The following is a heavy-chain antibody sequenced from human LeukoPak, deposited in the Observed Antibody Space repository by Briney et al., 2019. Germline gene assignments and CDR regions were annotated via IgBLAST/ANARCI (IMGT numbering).Heavy chain of an antibody. CDR2: ISSSSSYI. D-gene: IGHD1-26*01. J-gene: IGHJ6*02. Sequence: PGRSLRLSCAASGFTFSSYSMNWVRQAPGKGLEWVSSISSSSSYIYYADSVKGRFTISRDNAKNSLYLQMNSLRAEDTAVYYCARDGGSYYHMDVWGQGTTVTVSS. CDR1: GFTFSSYS. CDR3: ARDGGSYYHMDV. V-gene: IGHV3-21*01.